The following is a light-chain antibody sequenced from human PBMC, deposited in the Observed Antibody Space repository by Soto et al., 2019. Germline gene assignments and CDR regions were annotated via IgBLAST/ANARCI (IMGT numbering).Light chain of an antibody. CDR2: ANT. CDR1: SSNIGAAYD. CDR3: QSYDSSLSGYV. V-gene: IGLV1-40*01. Sequence: QSALTQPPSVSGAPGQRVTISCTGSSSNIGAAYDVHWYQQLLGTAPKLLIYANTNRPSGVPGRFSGSKSGTSASLAITGLQAEDEADYYCQSYDSSLSGYVFGTGTKLTVL. J-gene: IGLJ1*01.